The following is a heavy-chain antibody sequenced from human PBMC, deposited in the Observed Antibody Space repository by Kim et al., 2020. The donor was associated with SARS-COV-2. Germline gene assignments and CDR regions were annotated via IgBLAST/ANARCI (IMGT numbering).Heavy chain of an antibody. CDR3: ARGPSTGDFDY. CDR2: IDPNSGGT. D-gene: IGHD4-17*01. Sequence: ASVKVSCKASGYTFTDYYIHWMRQAPGQGLEWVGWIDPNSGGTLYAQSFQGRVTMTSDTSVSAVYMELSRLRSDDMAMFYCARGPSTGDFDYWGQGTLVTVSS. V-gene: IGHV1-2*02. J-gene: IGHJ4*02. CDR1: GYTFTDYY.